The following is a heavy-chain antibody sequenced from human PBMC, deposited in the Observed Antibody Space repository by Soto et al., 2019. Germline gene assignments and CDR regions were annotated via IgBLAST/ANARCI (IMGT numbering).Heavy chain of an antibody. J-gene: IGHJ4*02. D-gene: IGHD6-13*01. V-gene: IGHV3-23*01. CDR2: ISGSGGST. Sequence: EVQLLESGGGLVQPGGSLRLSCAASGFTFSSYAMSWVRQAPGKGLEWVSAISGSGGSTYYADSVKGRFTISRDNSKSTLYLQMNSLRAEDTAVYYCAKWDKEYSSSYSAGPSYYFDYWGQGTLVTVSS. CDR1: GFTFSSYA. CDR3: AKWDKEYSSSYSAGPSYYFDY.